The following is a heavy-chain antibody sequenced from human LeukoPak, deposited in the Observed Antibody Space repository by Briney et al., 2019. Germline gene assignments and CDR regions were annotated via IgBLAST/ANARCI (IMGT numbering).Heavy chain of an antibody. Sequence: SQTLSLTCAVSGGSIXSGXXSXXXIRQPXXKXLXXIGYIXXXXSTYYNPSLKSRVTISVDRSKNQFSLKLSSVTAADTAVYYCARGGRDYYDSSGKGDDAFDIWGQGTMVTVSS. CDR2: IXXXXST. CDR3: ARGGRDYYDSSGKGDDAFDI. J-gene: IGHJ3*02. CDR1: GGSIXSGXXS. V-gene: IGHV4-30-2*01. D-gene: IGHD3-22*01.